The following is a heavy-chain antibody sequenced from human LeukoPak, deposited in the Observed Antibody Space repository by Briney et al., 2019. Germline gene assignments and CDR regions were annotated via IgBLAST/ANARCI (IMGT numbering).Heavy chain of an antibody. CDR2: LRRDGSNK. D-gene: IGHD3-16*02. CDR3: ANVIQGGSYEDD. J-gene: IGHJ4*02. Sequence: GGSLRLSCAASGFTFRSYGMHWVRQAPGKGLEWVAFLRRDGSNKLYADSVKGRFTISRDNSKKILYLQMNSLRDDHPAVYYCANVIQGGSYEDDWGQGTLVVVSS. CDR1: GFTFRSYG. V-gene: IGHV3-30*02.